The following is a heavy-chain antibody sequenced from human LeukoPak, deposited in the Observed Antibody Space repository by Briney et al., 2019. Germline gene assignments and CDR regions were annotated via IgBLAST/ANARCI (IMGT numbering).Heavy chain of an antibody. D-gene: IGHD6-19*01. Sequence: SQTLSLTCAISGDSVSSNSAAWNWLRQSPSRGLEWLGRAYYRSKWYNDYAVSVESRITINPDTSKNQFSLQLNSVTPEDTAVYYCARSRGYSSGWYWFDPWGQGTLVTVSS. CDR2: AYYRSKWYN. CDR1: GDSVSSNSAA. V-gene: IGHV6-1*01. J-gene: IGHJ5*02. CDR3: ARSRGYSSGWYWFDP.